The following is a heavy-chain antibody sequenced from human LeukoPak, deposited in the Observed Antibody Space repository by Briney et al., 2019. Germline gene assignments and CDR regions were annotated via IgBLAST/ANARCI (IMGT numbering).Heavy chain of an antibody. V-gene: IGHV3-53*01. CDR3: ARDNCAGRCSLSFFAMDV. J-gene: IGHJ6*02. D-gene: IGHD2-21*01. CDR1: GVTVSYNY. Sequence: GGSLRLSCVASGVTVSYNYMSWVRQAPGKGLEWVSLMSSSGTTYYADSVRGRFTISRDNFKGTLYLEMNSLRADDTAVYYCARDNCAGRCSLSFFAMDVWGQGTTVTVSS. CDR2: MSSSGTT.